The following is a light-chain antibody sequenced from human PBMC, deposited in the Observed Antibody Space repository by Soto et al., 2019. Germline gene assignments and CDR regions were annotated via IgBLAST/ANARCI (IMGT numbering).Light chain of an antibody. V-gene: IGLV1-40*01. CDR2: DDS. CDR1: SYNIGAGYD. CDR3: QSSDSSLSGSVV. Sequence: QSVLTQPPSVSGAPGQRVTISCAGNSYNIGAGYDVNWYQQFPGTAPKLLIYDDSNRPSGVPDRFSGSRSATSASLAITGLQAEDEANYYCQSSDSSLSGSVVFGGGTKLTVL. J-gene: IGLJ2*01.